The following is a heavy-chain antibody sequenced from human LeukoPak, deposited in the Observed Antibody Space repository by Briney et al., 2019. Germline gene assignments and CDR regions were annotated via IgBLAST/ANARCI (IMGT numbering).Heavy chain of an antibody. CDR2: ISWTSGSL. V-gene: IGHV3-9*03. Sequence: PGRSLRLSCAASGFILDDYAMPWVRQAPGKGLEWVSGISWTSGSLGSAASVKGRFTISRDNAKNSLYLQLNSLRAEDMALYCCAKDFYSSGWYGSFDPWGEGTLVTVSS. D-gene: IGHD6-19*01. CDR3: AKDFYSSGWYGSFDP. CDR1: GFILDDYA. J-gene: IGHJ5*02.